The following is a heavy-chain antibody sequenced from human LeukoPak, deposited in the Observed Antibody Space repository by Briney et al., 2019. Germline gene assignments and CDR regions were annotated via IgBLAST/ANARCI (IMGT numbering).Heavy chain of an antibody. Sequence: SETLSLTCTVSGGSISSYYWSWIRQPPGKGLEWIGYIYYSGGTSYNPSLKSRATISVDTSKNQFSLKLSSVTAADTAVYYCARGGYYGSGNDFRFDPWGQGTLVTVSS. CDR1: GGSISSYY. CDR2: IYYSGGT. V-gene: IGHV4-59*01. D-gene: IGHD3-10*01. CDR3: ARGGYYGSGNDFRFDP. J-gene: IGHJ5*02.